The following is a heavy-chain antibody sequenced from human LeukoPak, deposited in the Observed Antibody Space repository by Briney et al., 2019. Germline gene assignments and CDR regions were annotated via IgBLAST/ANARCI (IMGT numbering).Heavy chain of an antibody. Sequence: PGGSLRLSCAASGFTFSSYGMHWVRQAPGKGLEWVAVIWYDGSNKYYADSVKGRFTISRDNSKNTLYLQMNSLRAEDTAVYYCARDAGRNPLVIMGSFDIWGQGTMVTVSS. CDR2: IWYDGSNK. D-gene: IGHD1-26*01. V-gene: IGHV3-33*01. J-gene: IGHJ3*02. CDR1: GFTFSSYG. CDR3: ARDAGRNPLVIMGSFDI.